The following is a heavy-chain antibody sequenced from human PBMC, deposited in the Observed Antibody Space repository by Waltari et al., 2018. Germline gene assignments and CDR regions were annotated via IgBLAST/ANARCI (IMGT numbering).Heavy chain of an antibody. CDR3: ARGSKDSGRDV. J-gene: IGHJ6*02. V-gene: IGHV3-23*01. Sequence: EVQLLTSGGRWVKPGGSLRLSCPASGLTFSSYVLSWFRQAPGKGLEWVSSMGSSGDTYDAGSVKGRFTISRDNSKNTLYLQMNSLRAEDTALYYCARGSKDSGRDVWGQGTTVTVSS. CDR1: GLTFSSYV. D-gene: IGHD1-26*01. CDR2: MGSSGDT.